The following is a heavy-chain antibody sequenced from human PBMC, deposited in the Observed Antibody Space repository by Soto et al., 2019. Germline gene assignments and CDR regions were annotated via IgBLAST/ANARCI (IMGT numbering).Heavy chain of an antibody. Sequence: PSETLSLTCAVYGGSFSGYYWSWIRQPPGKGLEWIGEINHSGSTNYNPSLKSRVTISVDTSKNQFSLKLSSVTAADTAVYYCARVTDCGGDCYGGWFDPWGQGTLVTVSS. V-gene: IGHV4-34*01. CDR1: GGSFSGYY. D-gene: IGHD2-21*02. J-gene: IGHJ5*02. CDR2: INHSGST. CDR3: ARVTDCGGDCYGGWFDP.